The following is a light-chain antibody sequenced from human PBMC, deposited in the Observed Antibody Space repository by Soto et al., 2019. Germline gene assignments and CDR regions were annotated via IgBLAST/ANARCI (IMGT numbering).Light chain of an antibody. J-gene: IGKJ3*01. V-gene: IGKV3-11*01. CDR1: QSVSSY. CDR3: QQGSNRPT. CDR2: DAS. Sequence: EIVLTQSPATLSLSPGERATLSCRASQSVSSYLAWYQQKPGQAPRLLIYDASKRATGIPARFRGSGSGTYFPLTIVSLEREDLTVYYCQQGSNRPTLAPGTKVNIK.